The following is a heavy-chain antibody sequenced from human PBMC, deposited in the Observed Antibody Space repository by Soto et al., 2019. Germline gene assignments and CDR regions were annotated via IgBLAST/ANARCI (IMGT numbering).Heavy chain of an antibody. CDR3: ARSADSSGWYRGFDP. J-gene: IGHJ5*02. V-gene: IGHV1-18*01. Sequence: QVQLVQSGAEVKNPGASVKVSCKASGYTFTSYGISWVRQAPGQGLEWMGWISTYNGNTNSVQKLQGRVTKTRDTSTNTAYMELRSLRSDDTDVYYCARSADSSGWYRGFDPWGQGTLVTVSS. D-gene: IGHD6-19*01. CDR2: ISTYNGNT. CDR1: GYTFTSYG.